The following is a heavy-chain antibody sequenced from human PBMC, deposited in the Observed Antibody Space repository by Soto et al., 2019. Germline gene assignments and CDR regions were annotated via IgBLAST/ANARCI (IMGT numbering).Heavy chain of an antibody. Sequence: SVKVSCKASGGTFSSYAISWVRQAPGQGLEWMGGIIPIFGTANYAQKFQGRVTITADKSTSTAYMELSSLRSEDTAVYYCAREVPQLWLGELRWFDPWGQGTMVTVSS. CDR1: GGTFSSYA. CDR3: AREVPQLWLGELRWFDP. D-gene: IGHD5-18*01. J-gene: IGHJ5*02. CDR2: IIPIFGTA. V-gene: IGHV1-69*06.